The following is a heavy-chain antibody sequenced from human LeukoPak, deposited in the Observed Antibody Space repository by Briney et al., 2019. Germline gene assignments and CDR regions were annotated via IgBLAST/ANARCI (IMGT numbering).Heavy chain of an antibody. CDR2: IYYSGST. CDR1: GGSVSSGSYY. CDR3: ARNRRGDYYYGMDV. V-gene: IGHV4-61*01. Sequence: SETLSLTCTVSGGSVSSGSYYWSWIRQPPGQGLEWIGYIYYSGSTNYNPSLKSRVTISVDTSKNQFSLKLSSVTAADTAVYYCARNRRGDYYYGMDVWGKGTTVTVSS. D-gene: IGHD1-14*01. J-gene: IGHJ6*04.